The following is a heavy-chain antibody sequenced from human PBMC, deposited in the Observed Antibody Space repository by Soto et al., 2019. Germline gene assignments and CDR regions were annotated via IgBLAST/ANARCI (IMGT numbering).Heavy chain of an antibody. CDR1: GFTVSSNY. V-gene: IGHV3-53*02. D-gene: IGHD6-19*01. CDR2: IYSGGST. J-gene: IGHJ4*02. CDR3: ARGVKRGSGWYVGYFDY. Sequence: EVQLVETGGGLIQPGGSLRLSCAASGFTVSSNYMSWVRQAPGKGLEWVSVIYSGGSTYYADSVMGRFTLSRGNSKDTVYLQMTGLRAEDTAVYYDARGVKRGSGWYVGYFDYWGQGTLVTVSS.